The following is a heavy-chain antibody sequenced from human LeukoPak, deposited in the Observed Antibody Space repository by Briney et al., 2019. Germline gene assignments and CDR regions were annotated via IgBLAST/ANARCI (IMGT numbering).Heavy chain of an antibody. Sequence: GGSLRLSCAASGFTFSNAWMSWVRQAPGKGREWVGRIKSKTDGGTTDYAAPVKSRFTISRDDSKNTLYLQMNSLKTEDTAVYYCTAEDIVVIPAATGWGQATTVTVSS. D-gene: IGHD2-2*01. CDR2: IKSKTDGGTT. V-gene: IGHV3-15*01. CDR3: TAEDIVVIPAATG. J-gene: IGHJ6*02. CDR1: GFTFSNAW.